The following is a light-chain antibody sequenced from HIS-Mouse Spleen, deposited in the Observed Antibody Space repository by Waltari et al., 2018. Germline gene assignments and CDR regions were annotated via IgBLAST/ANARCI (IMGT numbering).Light chain of an antibody. V-gene: IGLV3-10*01. J-gene: IGLJ2*01. Sequence: SYELTQPPSVSVSPGQTARNTCPGAAFPTKYSYLYQQKSGQAPVLVIYEDSKRPSGIPERFSGSSSGTMATLTISGAQVEDEADYYCYSTDSSGNHRVFGGGTKLTVL. CDR2: EDS. CDR1: AFPTKY. CDR3: YSTDSSGNHRV.